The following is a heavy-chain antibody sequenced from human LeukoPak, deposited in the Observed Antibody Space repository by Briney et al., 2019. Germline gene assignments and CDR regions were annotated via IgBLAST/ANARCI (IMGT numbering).Heavy chain of an antibody. CDR2: INTSGST. Sequence: TSETLSLTCTVSGGSISSSYWSWIRQPAGKGLEWIGRINTSGSTNYNPSLKSRVTMSVDTSKNQFSLKLNSVTAADTAVYYCARGDCSTTSCYVDYWGQGTLVTVSS. V-gene: IGHV4-4*07. J-gene: IGHJ4*02. CDR3: ARGDCSTTSCYVDY. D-gene: IGHD2-2*01. CDR1: GGSISSSY.